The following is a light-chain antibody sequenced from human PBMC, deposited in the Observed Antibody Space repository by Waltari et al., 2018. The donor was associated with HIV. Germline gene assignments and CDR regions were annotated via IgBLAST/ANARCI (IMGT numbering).Light chain of an antibody. Sequence: DIVMTQSPLSLPVTPGEPASISCKSSLSLLHTTGKNWLQWFLQKPGQSPQLLIYLGSSRASGVADRFSGSGSGTDFTLRISKVEAEDVGVYFCMQSLQIPLTFGGGTKLEI. CDR1: LSLLHTTGKNW. V-gene: IGKV2-28*01. J-gene: IGKJ4*01. CDR3: MQSLQIPLT. CDR2: LGS.